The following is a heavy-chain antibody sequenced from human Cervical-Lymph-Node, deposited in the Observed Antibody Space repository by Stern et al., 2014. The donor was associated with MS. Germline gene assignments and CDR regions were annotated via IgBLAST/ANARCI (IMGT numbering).Heavy chain of an antibody. CDR2: IQKKSEGGTT. Sequence: EVQLVQSGGGLVKPGGSLRLSCAASGFTFSNAWMSWVRQAPGKGLEWVGRIQKKSEGGTTGYAAPVKGKFPISRDDSENMLQLQMNSLEIEDTAVYYCPTEGFIYGYHGVDVWGQGTTVTVSS. V-gene: IGHV3-15*01. D-gene: IGHD5-18*01. J-gene: IGHJ6*02. CDR3: PTEGFIYGYHGVDV. CDR1: GFTFSNAW.